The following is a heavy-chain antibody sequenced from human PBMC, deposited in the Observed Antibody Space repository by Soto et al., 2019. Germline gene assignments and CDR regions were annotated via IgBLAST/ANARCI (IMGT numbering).Heavy chain of an antibody. CDR1: GGSISSSNW. J-gene: IGHJ6*02. Sequence: SETVSLTCAVSGGSISSSNWWSWVRQPPGKGLEWIGEIYHSGSTNYNPSLKSRVTISVDKSKNQFSLKLSSVTAADTAVYYCASELTYYYDSSLWGMDVWGQGTTVTVSS. CDR3: ASELTYYYDSSLWGMDV. CDR2: IYHSGST. V-gene: IGHV4-4*02. D-gene: IGHD3-22*01.